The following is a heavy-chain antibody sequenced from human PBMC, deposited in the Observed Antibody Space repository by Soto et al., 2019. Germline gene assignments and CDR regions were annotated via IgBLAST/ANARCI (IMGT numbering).Heavy chain of an antibody. V-gene: IGHV3-21*06. Sequence: PVGSLRLSCAASGFTFSSYSMNWVRQAPGKGLEWVSSISSSSSHIYYADSVRGRFTMPRDNARNSLYLQMNSLRADDTAVYYCARDRYDSHGFDPWGQGTLVTVSS. CDR3: ARDRYDSHGFDP. J-gene: IGHJ5*02. CDR2: ISSSSSHI. D-gene: IGHD5-18*01. CDR1: GFTFSSYS.